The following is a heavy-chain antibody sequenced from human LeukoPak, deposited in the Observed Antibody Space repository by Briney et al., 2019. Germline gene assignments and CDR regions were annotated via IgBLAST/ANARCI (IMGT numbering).Heavy chain of an antibody. CDR1: GGSISSYY. J-gene: IGHJ4*02. CDR3: ARHSSGWSLDY. Sequence: SETLSLTCTVSGGSISSYYWSWIRQPPGKGLEWIGEIYHSGSTNYNPSLKSRVTISVDKSKNQFSLKLSSVTAADTAVYYCARHSSGWSLDYWGQGTLVTVSS. V-gene: IGHV4-59*12. D-gene: IGHD6-19*01. CDR2: IYHSGST.